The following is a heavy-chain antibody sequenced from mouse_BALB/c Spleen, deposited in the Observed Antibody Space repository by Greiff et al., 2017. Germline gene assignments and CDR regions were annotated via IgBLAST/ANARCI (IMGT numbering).Heavy chain of an antibody. J-gene: IGHJ4*01. CDR1: GFTFSSYA. D-gene: IGHD2-1*01. Sequence: EVKVEESGGGLVKPGGSLKLSCAASGFTFSSYAMSWVRQTPEKRLEWVASISSGGSTYYPDSVKGRFTISRDNARNILYLQMSSLRSEDTAMYYCAREDGKSYAMDYWGQGTSVTVSS. CDR3: AREDGKSYAMDY. V-gene: IGHV5-6-5*01. CDR2: ISSGGST.